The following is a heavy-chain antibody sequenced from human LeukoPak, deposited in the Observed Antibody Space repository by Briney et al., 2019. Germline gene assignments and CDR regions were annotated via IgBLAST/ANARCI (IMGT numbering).Heavy chain of an antibody. CDR2: ISWNSGSI. Sequence: GRSLRLSCAASGFTFDDYSVHWVRQAPGKGLVWVSGISWNSGSIGYADSVKGRFTISRDNAKNSLYLQMNSLRAEDTAFYYCANAWAYCSGGSCYGDYFDYWGQGTLVTVSS. J-gene: IGHJ4*02. CDR1: GFTFDDYS. CDR3: ANAWAYCSGGSCYGDYFDY. V-gene: IGHV3-9*01. D-gene: IGHD2-15*01.